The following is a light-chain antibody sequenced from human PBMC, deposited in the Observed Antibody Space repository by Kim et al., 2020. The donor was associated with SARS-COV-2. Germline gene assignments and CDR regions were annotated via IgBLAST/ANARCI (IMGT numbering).Light chain of an antibody. J-gene: IGKJ4*01. Sequence: ATINCKSRQSVLYSSNNKNYLAWYQQKVGQPPKLLIYWASTRESGVPDRFSGSGSGTDFTLTISSLQAEDVAVYYCQQYYSTPLTFGGGTKVDIK. CDR2: WAS. CDR3: QQYYSTPLT. CDR1: QSVLYSSNNKNY. V-gene: IGKV4-1*01.